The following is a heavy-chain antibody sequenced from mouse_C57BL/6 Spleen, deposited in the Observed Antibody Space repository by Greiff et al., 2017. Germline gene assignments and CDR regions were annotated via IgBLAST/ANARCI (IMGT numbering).Heavy chain of an antibody. V-gene: IGHV3-6*01. CDR1: GYSIPSGFY. Sequence: EVQLPESGPGLVKPFPSLSLTCSVTGYSIPSGFYWYWIRQFPGNKLEWMGYISYDGSNNYNPSLKNRISITRDTSKNQFFLKLNSVTTEDTATYYCARDLRGFAYWGQGTLVTVSA. CDR2: ISYDGSN. CDR3: ARDLRGFAY. J-gene: IGHJ3*01.